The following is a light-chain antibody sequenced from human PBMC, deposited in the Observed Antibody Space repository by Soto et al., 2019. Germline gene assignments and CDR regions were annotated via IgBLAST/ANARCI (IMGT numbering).Light chain of an antibody. V-gene: IGLV2-14*03. CDR2: DVN. J-gene: IGLJ1*01. CDR3: FSYTTSGRYV. CDR1: SSDVGAYNY. Sequence: QSDLTQPASVSGSPGQSITIPCTGTSSDVGAYNYVSWYQHHPGKAPKLIIDDVNDRPSGVSNRFSGSKSGSTASLTISGLQAEDEADYYCFSYTTSGRYVFGTGTKLTVL.